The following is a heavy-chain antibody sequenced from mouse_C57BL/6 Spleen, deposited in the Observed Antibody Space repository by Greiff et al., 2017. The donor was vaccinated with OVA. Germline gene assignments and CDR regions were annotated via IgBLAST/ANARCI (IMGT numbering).Heavy chain of an antibody. CDR2: IWSGGST. V-gene: IGHV2-2*01. Sequence: QVQLQQSGPGLVQPSQSLSITCTVSGFSLTSYGVHWVRQSPGKGLEWLGVIWSGGSTDYNAAFIFRLSISKDNIRSQNFDKMNRWQADDTAIYDCARGWLEAMDYWGQGTSVTVAS. J-gene: IGHJ4*01. D-gene: IGHD1-1*02. CDR1: GFSLTSYG. CDR3: ARGWLEAMDY.